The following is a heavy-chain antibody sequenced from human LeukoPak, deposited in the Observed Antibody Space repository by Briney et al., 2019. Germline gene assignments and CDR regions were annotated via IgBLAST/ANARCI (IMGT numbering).Heavy chain of an antibody. J-gene: IGHJ5*02. V-gene: IGHV4-59*01. CDR1: GGSMSSYY. Sequence: SETLSLTCTVSGGSMSSYYWSWIRQPPGKGLEWIGYIYYSGSTNYNPSLKSRVTISVDTSKNQFSLKLSSVTAADTAVYYCARGGIAAAGSLWFDPWGQGTLVTVSS. D-gene: IGHD6-13*01. CDR3: ARGGIAAAGSLWFDP. CDR2: IYYSGST.